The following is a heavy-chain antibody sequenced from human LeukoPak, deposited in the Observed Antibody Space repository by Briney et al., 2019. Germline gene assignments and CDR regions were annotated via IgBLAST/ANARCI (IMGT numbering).Heavy chain of an antibody. CDR3: AKKYGVTVYGSGLNYFDY. CDR2: IGGSGSRT. D-gene: IGHD6-19*01. J-gene: IGHJ4*02. V-gene: IGHV3-23*01. CDR1: GFTFSSYA. Sequence: GGSLRLSCAASGFTFSSYAMSWVRQAPGKSLEWVSGIGGSGSRTYYADSVKGRFTISRDNSKNTLYLQMNSLRAEDTAIYYCAKKYGVTVYGSGLNYFDYWGQGTLVIVSS.